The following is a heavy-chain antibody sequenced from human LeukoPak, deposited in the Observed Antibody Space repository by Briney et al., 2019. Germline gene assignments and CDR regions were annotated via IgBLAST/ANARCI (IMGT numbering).Heavy chain of an antibody. V-gene: IGHV3-15*01. CDR1: GFTFSNAW. D-gene: IGHD3-16*01. CDR2: IKTKTDGDRT. Sequence: PGESLRLSCVVSGFTFSNAWMSWIRQAPGKGLEWVGRIKTKTDGDRTDYAAPVEGRFTISRDDSKNTLSLQMNSLKTEDTAVYYCVGGPASIRYWGQGTLVTVSS. J-gene: IGHJ4*02. CDR3: VGGPASIRY.